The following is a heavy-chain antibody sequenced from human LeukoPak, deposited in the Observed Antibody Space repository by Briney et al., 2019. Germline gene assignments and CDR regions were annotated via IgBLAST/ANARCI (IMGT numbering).Heavy chain of an antibody. Sequence: GGSLRLSCAASGFTFSSYWMHWVRQAPGKGLVWVSRINSDGSSTSYADSVKGRFTISRDNAKNTLYLQMNSLRAEDTAVYYCARPRGCGSATCNNFDYWGQGTLVTVSS. CDR1: GFTFSSYW. CDR3: ARPRGCGSATCNNFDY. V-gene: IGHV3-74*01. J-gene: IGHJ4*02. CDR2: INSDGSST. D-gene: IGHD2-15*01.